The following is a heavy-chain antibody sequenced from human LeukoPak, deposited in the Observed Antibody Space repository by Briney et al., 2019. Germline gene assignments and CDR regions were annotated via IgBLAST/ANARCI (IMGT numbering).Heavy chain of an antibody. V-gene: IGHV3-7*01. CDR2: IKQDGSAR. CDR1: GFTFGAYW. CDR3: ARNGANSYYFDY. J-gene: IGHJ4*02. D-gene: IGHD4/OR15-4a*01. Sequence: PGGSLRLSCAASGFTFGAYWMTWVRQAPGKGLEWVANIKQDGSARFYVDSVKGRFTISRDNAQNSLYLQVDRLGADDTAMYYCARNGANSYYFDYWGQGTLVTVSS.